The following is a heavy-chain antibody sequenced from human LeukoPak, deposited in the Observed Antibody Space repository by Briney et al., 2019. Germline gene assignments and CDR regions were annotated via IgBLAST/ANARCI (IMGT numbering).Heavy chain of an antibody. Sequence: GASVKVSCKASGYTFTSYDINWVRQATGQGLEWMGWMNPNSGNTGYAQKFQGRVTMTRNTSIRTAYMELSSLRSEDTAVYYFARTDLEWLSKPDYWGQGTLVTVSS. D-gene: IGHD3-3*01. CDR1: GYTFTSYD. J-gene: IGHJ4*02. CDR3: ARTDLEWLSKPDY. CDR2: MNPNSGNT. V-gene: IGHV1-8*01.